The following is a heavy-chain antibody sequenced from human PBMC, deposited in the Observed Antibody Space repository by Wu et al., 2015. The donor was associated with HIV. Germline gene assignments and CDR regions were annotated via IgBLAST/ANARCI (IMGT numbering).Heavy chain of an antibody. D-gene: IGHD4-23*01. CDR1: GYTFTSYY. J-gene: IGHJ6*02. Sequence: QVQLVQSGAEVKKPGASVKVSCKASGYTFTSYYMHWVRQAPGQGLEWMGIINPSGGSTSYAQKFQGRVTMTRDTSTSTVYMELSSLRSEDTAVYYCARTLTTVAQTYYYYYGMDVWGQGTTVTVSS. CDR2: INPSGGST. CDR3: ARTLTTVAQTYYYYYGMDV. V-gene: IGHV1-46*01.